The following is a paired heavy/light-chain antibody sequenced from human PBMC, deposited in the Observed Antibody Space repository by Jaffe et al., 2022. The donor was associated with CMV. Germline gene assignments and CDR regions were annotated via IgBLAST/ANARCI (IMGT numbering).Light chain of an antibody. CDR3: QQYYSTPNT. J-gene: IGKJ2*01. CDR2: WAS. Sequence: DIVMTQSPDSLAVSLGERATINCKSSQSVLYSSNNKNYLAWYQQKPGQPPKLLIYWASTRESGVPDRFSGSGSGTDFTLTISSLQAEDVAVYYCQQYYSTPNTFGQGTKLEIK. CDR1: QSVLYSSNNKNY. V-gene: IGKV4-1*01.
Heavy chain of an antibody. D-gene: IGHD3-22*01. CDR2: IYYSGST. V-gene: IGHV4-39*01. J-gene: IGHJ5*02. CDR3: ARLSWVIVVVTTTTGWFDP. Sequence: QLQLQESGPGLVKPSETLSLTCTVSGGSISSSSYYWGWIRQPPGKGLEWIGSIYYSGSTYYNPSLKSRVTISVDTSKNQFSLKLSSVTAADTAVYYCARLSWVIVVVTTTTGWFDPWGQGTLVTVSS. CDR1: GGSISSSSYY.